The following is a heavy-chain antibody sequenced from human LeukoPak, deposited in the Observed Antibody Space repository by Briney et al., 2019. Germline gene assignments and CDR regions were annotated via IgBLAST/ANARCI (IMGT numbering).Heavy chain of an antibody. CDR3: ARDRGYCSSTSCYYDY. V-gene: IGHV3-11*01. D-gene: IGHD2-2*01. CDR2: XSSRGSTI. CDR1: GFTFSDYY. Sequence: PGGSLRLSCAASGFTFSDYYMSWICQAPGKGXXXXXXXSSRGSTIYYADSVKGRFTISRDNAKNSLYLQMNSLRAEDTAVYYCARDRGYCSSTSCYYDYWGQGTLVTVSS. J-gene: IGHJ4*02.